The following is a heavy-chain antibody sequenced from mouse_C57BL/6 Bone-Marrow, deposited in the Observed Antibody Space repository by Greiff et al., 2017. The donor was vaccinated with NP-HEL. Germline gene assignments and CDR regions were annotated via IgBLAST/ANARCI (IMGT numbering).Heavy chain of an antibody. CDR1: GYTFTSYW. D-gene: IGHD2-4*01. CDR2: IDPSDSYT. J-gene: IGHJ1*03. CDR3: ARDYDDSNWYFDV. Sequence: VQLQQPGAELVMPGASVKLSCKASGYTFTSYWMHWVKQRPGQGLEWIGEIDPSDSYTNYNQKFKGKSTLTVDKSSSTAYMQLSSLTSEDSAVYYCARDYDDSNWYFDVWGTGTTVTVSS. V-gene: IGHV1-69*01.